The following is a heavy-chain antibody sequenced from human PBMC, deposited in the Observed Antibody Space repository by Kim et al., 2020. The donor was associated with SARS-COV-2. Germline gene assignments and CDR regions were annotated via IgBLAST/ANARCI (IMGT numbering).Heavy chain of an antibody. CDR1: GYTFTTYA. J-gene: IGHJ4*02. V-gene: IGHV7-4-1*02. D-gene: IGHD3-16*01. Sequence: ASVKVSCKASGYTFTTYAMNWVRQAPGQGLEWMGWINTNTGNPTYAQGFTGRFVFSLDTSVSTAYLQTSSLKAEDTAVYYCARGGVRGYEDYWGQGTLVNVSS. CDR3: ARGGVRGYEDY. CDR2: INTNTGNP.